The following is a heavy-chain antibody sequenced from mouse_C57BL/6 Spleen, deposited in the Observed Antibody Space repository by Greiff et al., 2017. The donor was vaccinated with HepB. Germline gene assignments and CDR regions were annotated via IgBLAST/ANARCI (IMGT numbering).Heavy chain of an antibody. J-gene: IGHJ1*03. V-gene: IGHV1-82*01. Sequence: VQLQQSGPELVTPGASVKISCKASGYAFSSSWMHWVKQRPGKGLEWIGRLYPGDGVTNYNGKFKGKATLTADKSSSTAYMQLSSLTSEDSAVYFGASFTTVVAVRYFDVWGTGTTVTVSS. CDR2: LYPGDGVT. CDR3: ASFTTVVAVRYFDV. D-gene: IGHD1-1*01. CDR1: GYAFSSSW.